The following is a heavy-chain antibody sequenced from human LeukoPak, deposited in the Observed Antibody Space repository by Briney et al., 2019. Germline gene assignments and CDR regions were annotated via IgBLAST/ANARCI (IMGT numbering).Heavy chain of an antibody. D-gene: IGHD3-22*01. CDR3: AKSFYCDRSGSYVNHQFDH. V-gene: IGHV3-23*01. Sequence: PGGSLRLSCAASGFTFSSFAMSWVRQAPGKGLEWVSAISGSGGSTYYADSVKGRFTISRDNSKNTLHLQMNSLRAEETAAYYCAKSFYCDRSGSYVNHQFDHWGLGTLVTVSS. J-gene: IGHJ4*02. CDR2: ISGSGGST. CDR1: GFTFSSFA.